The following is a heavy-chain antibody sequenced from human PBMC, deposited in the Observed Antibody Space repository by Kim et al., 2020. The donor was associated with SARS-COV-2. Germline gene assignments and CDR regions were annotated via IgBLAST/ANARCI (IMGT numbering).Heavy chain of an antibody. CDR3: ARVARFLEWSYDY. J-gene: IGHJ4*02. D-gene: IGHD3-3*01. CDR2: IYYSGST. Sequence: SETLSLTCTVSGCSVSSGSYYWSWIRQPPGKGLEWIGYIYYSGSTNYNPSLKSRVTISVDTSKKQFSLKLSSVTAADTAVYYCARVARFLEWSYDYWGQGTLVTVSS. V-gene: IGHV4-61*01. CDR1: GCSVSSGSYY.